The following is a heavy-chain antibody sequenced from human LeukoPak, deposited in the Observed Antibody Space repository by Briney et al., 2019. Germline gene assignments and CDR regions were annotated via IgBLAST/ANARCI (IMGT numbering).Heavy chain of an antibody. CDR2: ISGSGGAI. CDR1: GFTFRSYG. Sequence: GGSLRLSCTASGFTFRSYGMSWVRQAPGKGLEWVSSISGSGGAIYYADSVKGRFTTSRDNTKSSLYLQMNSLRDEDTAVYYCATGVVATTIGGNWGQGTLVTVSS. D-gene: IGHD5-12*01. J-gene: IGHJ4*02. V-gene: IGHV3-23*01. CDR3: ATGVVATTIGGN.